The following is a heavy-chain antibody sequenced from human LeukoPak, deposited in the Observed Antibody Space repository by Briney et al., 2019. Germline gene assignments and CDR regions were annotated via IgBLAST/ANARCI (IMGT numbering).Heavy chain of an antibody. D-gene: IGHD5-12*01. Sequence: ASVKVSCKASGYTFTSYYMHWVRQAPGQGLEWMGIINPSGGSTSYAQKLQGRVTMTTDTSTSTAYMELRSLRSDDTAVYYCARGNGGYEWWDVEEDYYFDYWGQGTLVTVSS. J-gene: IGHJ4*02. CDR2: INPSGGST. CDR3: ARGNGGYEWWDVEEDYYFDY. CDR1: GYTFTSYY. V-gene: IGHV1-46*01.